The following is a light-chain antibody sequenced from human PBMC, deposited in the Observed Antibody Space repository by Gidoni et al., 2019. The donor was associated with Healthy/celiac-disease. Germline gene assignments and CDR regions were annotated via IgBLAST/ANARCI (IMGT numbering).Light chain of an antibody. CDR3: QQYDNLPRLT. CDR2: DAS. J-gene: IGKJ4*01. CDR1: QDISNY. V-gene: IGKV1-33*01. Sequence: DIQMTQSPSSLSASVGDRVTITCQASQDISNYLNWYQQKPGKAPKLLIYDASNLETGVPSRFSGSGSGTDFTFTISSLQPEDIATYYCQQYDNLPRLTFGGXTKVETK.